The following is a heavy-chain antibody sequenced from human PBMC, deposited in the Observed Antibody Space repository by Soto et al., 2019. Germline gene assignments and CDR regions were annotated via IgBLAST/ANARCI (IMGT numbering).Heavy chain of an antibody. Sequence: EVQLLESGGGLIQPGGSLRLSCAASGFTFSNYAMIWVRQAPGKGLEWVSGVGGSGATTYYADSVRGRFTISRDDSKNTLYLQMNSLRVEDTAVYYCAKGGSGTSYTRFDYWGQGTLVTVSS. CDR3: AKGGSGTSYTRFDY. CDR1: GFTFSNYA. V-gene: IGHV3-23*01. J-gene: IGHJ4*02. CDR2: VGGSGATT. D-gene: IGHD3-10*01.